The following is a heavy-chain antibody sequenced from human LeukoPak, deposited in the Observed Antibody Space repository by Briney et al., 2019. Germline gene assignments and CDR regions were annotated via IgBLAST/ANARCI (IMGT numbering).Heavy chain of an antibody. D-gene: IGHD3-16*02. CDR3: ARQHGYHVFDY. CDR2: IHPGDSET. Sequence: HGESLKISCKGSGYKFTSYWIGWVRQMPGKGLEWMGIIHPGDSETRYSPSFEGQVTNSADKSISTAYLQWSSLKASDTAMYFCARQHGYHVFDYWGQGTLVTVSS. CDR1: GYKFTSYW. V-gene: IGHV5-51*01. J-gene: IGHJ4*02.